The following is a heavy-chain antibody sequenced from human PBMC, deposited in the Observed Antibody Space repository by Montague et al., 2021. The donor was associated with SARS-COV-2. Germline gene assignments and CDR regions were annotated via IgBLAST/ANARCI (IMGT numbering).Heavy chain of an antibody. D-gene: IGHD1-26*01. V-gene: IGHV4-31*03. Sequence: TLSLTCTVSGGSISSGGYYWSWIRQHPGKGLEWIGYIYYSGSTYYNPSLKSRVTISVDTSKNQFSLKLSSVTAADTAVYYCARDTRIVGATTRLDYWGREPWSPSPQ. CDR1: GGSISSGGYY. CDR2: IYYSGST. J-gene: IGHJ4*02. CDR3: ARDTRIVGATTRLDY.